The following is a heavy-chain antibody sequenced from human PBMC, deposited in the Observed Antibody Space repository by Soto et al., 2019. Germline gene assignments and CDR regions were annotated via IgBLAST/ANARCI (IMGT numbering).Heavy chain of an antibody. CDR1: GYTFTGYY. D-gene: IGHD6-6*01. V-gene: IGHV1-2*04. Sequence: ASVKVSCKASGYTFTGYYMHWVRQAPGQGLEWMGWINPNSGGTNYVQKFQGWVTMTRDTSISTAYMELSRLRSDDTAVYYCARDRIAARFYYYYYGMDVWGQGTTVTVSS. J-gene: IGHJ6*02. CDR3: ARDRIAARFYYYYYGMDV. CDR2: INPNSGGT.